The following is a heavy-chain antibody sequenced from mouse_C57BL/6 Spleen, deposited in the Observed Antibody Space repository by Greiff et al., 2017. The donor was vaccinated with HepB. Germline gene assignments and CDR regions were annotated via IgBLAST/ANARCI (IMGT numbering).Heavy chain of an antibody. D-gene: IGHD1-1*01. CDR1: GYTFTSYW. CDR2: IYPSDSET. V-gene: IGHV1-61*01. CDR3: ASLRGTDFDY. Sequence: QVQLQQPGAELVRPGSSVKLSCKASGYTFTSYWMDWVKQRPGQGLEWIGNIYPSDSETHYNQKFKDKATLTVDKSSSTAYMQLSSLTSEDSAVYYGASLRGTDFDYWGQGTTLTVSS. J-gene: IGHJ2*01.